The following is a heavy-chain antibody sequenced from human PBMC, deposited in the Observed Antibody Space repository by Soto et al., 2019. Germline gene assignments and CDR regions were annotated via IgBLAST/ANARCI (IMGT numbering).Heavy chain of an antibody. Sequence: EVQLVESGGGLVQPGGSLRLSCTASGFIFSPYSMNWVRQAPGKGLEWVAFISGSGRPIYYADSVEGRFTISSDSSKNTLFLQMNSLRADDTAVYFCATFTFGRPFDTWGQGTMVTVSS. CDR2: ISGSGRPI. CDR3: ATFTFGRPFDT. J-gene: IGHJ3*02. V-gene: IGHV3-48*01. D-gene: IGHD3-16*01. CDR1: GFIFSPYS.